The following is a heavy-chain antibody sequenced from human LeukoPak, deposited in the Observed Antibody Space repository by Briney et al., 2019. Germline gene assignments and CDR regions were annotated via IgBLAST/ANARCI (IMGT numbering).Heavy chain of an antibody. Sequence: SETLSLTSAVSGGSISSSNWWSWVRQPPGKGLEWIGEVYHTGSSNYNPSLKSRVTISVDKSKSQFSLKLSSATAADTAVYYCARGGSTVAGTFWFDPWGQGTLVTVSS. D-gene: IGHD6-19*01. CDR3: ARGGSTVAGTFWFDP. CDR1: GGSISSSNW. V-gene: IGHV4-4*02. CDR2: VYHTGSS. J-gene: IGHJ5*02.